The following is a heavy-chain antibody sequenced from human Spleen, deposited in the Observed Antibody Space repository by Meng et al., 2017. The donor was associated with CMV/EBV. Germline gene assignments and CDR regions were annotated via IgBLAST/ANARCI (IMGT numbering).Heavy chain of an antibody. CDR3: ATTPVVVPAAPLDY. Sequence: KVSGYIFTNYYMHWVQQAPGKGLEWMGLIDPEDDETIYAEKFQGRVTITADTSADTAYMELSSLRSEDTAVYYCATTPVVVPAAPLDYWGQGTLVTVSS. CDR1: GYIFTNYY. V-gene: IGHV1-69-2*01. J-gene: IGHJ4*02. CDR2: IDPEDDET. D-gene: IGHD2-2*01.